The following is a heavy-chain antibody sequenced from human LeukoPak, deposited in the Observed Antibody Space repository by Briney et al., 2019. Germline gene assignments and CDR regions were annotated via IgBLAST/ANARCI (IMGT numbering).Heavy chain of an antibody. J-gene: IGHJ4*02. CDR3: ATPIVVVVAADY. CDR1: GFTFSSYG. CDR2: IRYDGSNK. D-gene: IGHD2-15*01. V-gene: IGHV3-30*02. Sequence: GGSLRLSCAASGFTFSSYGMHWVRQAPGKGLEWVAFIRYDGSNKYYADSVKGRFTISRDNSKNTLYLQMNSLRAEDTAVYYCATPIVVVVAADYWGQGTLVTVSS.